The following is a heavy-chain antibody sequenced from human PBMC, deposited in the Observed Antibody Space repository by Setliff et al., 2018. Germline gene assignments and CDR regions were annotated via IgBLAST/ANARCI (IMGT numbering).Heavy chain of an antibody. Sequence: SETLSLTCAVSGGSISSSNWWSWVRQPPGKGLEWIGEIYHSGSTNYNPSLKSRVTISVDKSKNQFSLKLSSVTAADTAVYYCASLPPQGYYYDSSGYYYWGQGTLVTVSS. CDR2: IYHSGST. CDR3: ASLPPQGYYYDSSGYYY. V-gene: IGHV4-4*02. D-gene: IGHD3-22*01. CDR1: GGSISSSNW. J-gene: IGHJ4*02.